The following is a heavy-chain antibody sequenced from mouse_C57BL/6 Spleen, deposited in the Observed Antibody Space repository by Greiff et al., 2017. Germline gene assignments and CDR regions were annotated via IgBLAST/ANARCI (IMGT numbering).Heavy chain of an antibody. J-gene: IGHJ2*01. D-gene: IGHD3-2*02. CDR1: GYTFTSYW. Sequence: QVQLQQPGAELVKPGASVKLSCKASGYTFTSYWMHWVKQRPGRGLEWIGRIDPNSGGTKYNEKFKSKATLTVDKPSSTADMQLSSLTSEDSAVYYCARTGDSSGYVFFDYWGQGTTLTVSS. V-gene: IGHV1-72*01. CDR3: ARTGDSSGYVFFDY. CDR2: IDPNSGGT.